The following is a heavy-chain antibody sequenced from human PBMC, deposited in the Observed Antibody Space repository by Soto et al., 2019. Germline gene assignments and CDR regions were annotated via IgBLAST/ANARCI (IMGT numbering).Heavy chain of an antibody. CDR3: ARDCSSSSCYGYFQH. D-gene: IGHD2-2*01. Sequence: GGSLRLSCAASGFTFSDYYMSWIHQAPGKGLEWVSHISGSGSTIYFADSVKGRFTISRDNAKNSLYLQMNSLRAEDTAVYYCARDCSSSSCYGYFQHWGQGTRVTVSS. CDR2: ISGSGSTI. V-gene: IGHV3-11*01. CDR1: GFTFSDYY. J-gene: IGHJ1*01.